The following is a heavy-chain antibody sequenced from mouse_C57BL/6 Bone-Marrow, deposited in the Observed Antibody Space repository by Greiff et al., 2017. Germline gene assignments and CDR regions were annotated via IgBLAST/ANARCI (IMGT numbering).Heavy chain of an antibody. D-gene: IGHD1-1*01. Sequence: EVKVEESGTVLARPGASVKMSCKTSGYTFTSYWMHWVKQRPGQGLEWIGAIYPGNSDTSYNQKFKGKAKLTAVTSASTAYMELSSLTNEDSAVYYCTVYYYGSSLNYFDYWGQGTTLTVSS. CDR2: IYPGNSDT. V-gene: IGHV1-5*01. CDR1: GYTFTSYW. J-gene: IGHJ2*01. CDR3: TVYYYGSSLNYFDY.